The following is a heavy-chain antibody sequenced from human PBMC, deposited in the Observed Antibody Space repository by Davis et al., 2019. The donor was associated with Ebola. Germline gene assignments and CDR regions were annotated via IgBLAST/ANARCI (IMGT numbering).Heavy chain of an antibody. J-gene: IGHJ4*02. CDR3: AKAKTTVTTYGDY. D-gene: IGHD4-17*01. V-gene: IGHV3-30-3*01. CDR2: ISYDGSNK. CDR1: GFTFSSYA. Sequence: PGGSLRLSCAASGFTFSSYAMHWVRQAPGKGLEWVAVISYDGSNKYYADSVKGRFTISRDNSKNTLYLQMNSLRAEDTAVYYCAKAKTTVTTYGDYWGQGTLVTVSS.